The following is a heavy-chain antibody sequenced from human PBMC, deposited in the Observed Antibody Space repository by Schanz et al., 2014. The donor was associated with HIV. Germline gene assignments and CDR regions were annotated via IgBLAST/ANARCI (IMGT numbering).Heavy chain of an antibody. CDR2: IKQDGSEK. J-gene: IGHJ6*02. Sequence: EVQLVESGGGLVKPGGSLRLSCAASRFTFSVYAMNWVRQAPGKGLEWVANIKQDGSEKHYVDSVKGRFTISRDNAQNSLYLQMNSLRAEDTAVYYCARAGQLALEQGWGNYYYYYYYGMDVWGQGTTVTVSS. V-gene: IGHV3-7*01. CDR1: RFTFSVYA. CDR3: ARAGQLALEQGWGNYYYYYYYGMDV. D-gene: IGHD1-7*01.